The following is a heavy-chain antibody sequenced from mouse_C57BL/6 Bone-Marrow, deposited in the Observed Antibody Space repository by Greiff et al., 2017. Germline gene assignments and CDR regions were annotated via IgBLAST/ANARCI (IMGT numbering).Heavy chain of an antibody. CDR3: ARRSLNWDYFDY. CDR1: GYSITSGYY. CDR2: ISYDGSN. D-gene: IGHD4-1*01. V-gene: IGHV3-6*01. Sequence: VQLKESGPGLVKPSQSLSLTCSVTGYSITSGYYWNWIRQFPGNKLEWMGYISYDGSNNYNPSLKNRISITRDTSKNQFFLKLNSVTTEDTATYYCARRSLNWDYFDYWGQGTTLTVSS. J-gene: IGHJ2*01.